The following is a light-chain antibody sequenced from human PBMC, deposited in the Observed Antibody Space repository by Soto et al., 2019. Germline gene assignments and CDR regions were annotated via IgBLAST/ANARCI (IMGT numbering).Light chain of an antibody. J-gene: IGKJ1*01. V-gene: IGKV3-15*01. Sequence: EIVMTQSPATLSVSPGERATLSYRASQSVRSNLAWYQQKPGQAPRLLIYGASTRATGIPGSFSGSGSGPEFTLTISSLQSQDFAVYYCQQYNNWPETFGQGTKFEI. CDR2: GAS. CDR1: QSVRSN. CDR3: QQYNNWPET.